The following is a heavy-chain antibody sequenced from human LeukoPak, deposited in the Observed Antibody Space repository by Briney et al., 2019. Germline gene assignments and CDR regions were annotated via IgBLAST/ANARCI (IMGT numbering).Heavy chain of an antibody. CDR2: IDTSGST. J-gene: IGHJ6*03. CDR1: GGSISSYY. V-gene: IGHV4-4*07. Sequence: SGTLSLTCTVSGGSISSYYWSWLRLPSGKGLAWVGRIDTSGSTNYNPSLKSRVTMSVDTSKNQFSLKLSSVTAADTAVYYCARDKRVPYSGSYYYYYMDVWGKGTTVTVSS. D-gene: IGHD1-26*01. CDR3: ARDKRVPYSGSYYYYYMDV.